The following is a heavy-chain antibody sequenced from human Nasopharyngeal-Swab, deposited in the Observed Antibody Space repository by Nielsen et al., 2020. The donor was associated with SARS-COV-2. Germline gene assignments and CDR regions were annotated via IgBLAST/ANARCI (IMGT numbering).Heavy chain of an antibody. J-gene: IGHJ4*02. CDR3: ARVRTDYYDSSGYYPSGGDDY. Sequence: VRQVPGKGLEWVSYISSSSSTIYDADSVKGRFTISRDNAKNSLYLQMNSLRAEDTAVYYCARVRTDYYDSSGYYPSGGDDYWGQGTLVTVSS. V-gene: IGHV3-48*04. CDR2: ISSSSSTI. D-gene: IGHD3-22*01.